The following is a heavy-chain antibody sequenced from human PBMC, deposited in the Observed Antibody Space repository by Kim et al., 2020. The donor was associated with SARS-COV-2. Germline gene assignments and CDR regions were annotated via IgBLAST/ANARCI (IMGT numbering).Heavy chain of an antibody. CDR3: VKGGCSSTSCYPIAMDV. Sequence: GGSLRLSCSASGFIFSNFGMDWVRQAPGKGLEYVSVINSNGVRTYYADSVKGRFTISRDSSKNTLYLQMSSLRPEDTAVYYCVKGGCSSTSCYPIAMDVWGQGTTVTVSS. J-gene: IGHJ6*02. CDR1: GFIFSNFG. V-gene: IGHV3-64D*06. CDR2: INSNGVRT. D-gene: IGHD2-2*01.